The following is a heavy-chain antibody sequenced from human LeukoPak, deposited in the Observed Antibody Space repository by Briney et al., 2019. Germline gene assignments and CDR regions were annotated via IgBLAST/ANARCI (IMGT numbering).Heavy chain of an antibody. CDR1: GFTFSSYS. D-gene: IGHD6-13*01. CDR2: ISSSRSYI. J-gene: IGHJ4*02. Sequence: GGSLRLSCAASGFTFSSYSMNWVRQAPGKGLEWVSFISSSRSYIYYADSVKGRFTISRDNAKNSLYLQMNSLRAEDTAVYYCARFIAAPYYFDYWGRGTLVTVSS. CDR3: ARFIAAPYYFDY. V-gene: IGHV3-21*01.